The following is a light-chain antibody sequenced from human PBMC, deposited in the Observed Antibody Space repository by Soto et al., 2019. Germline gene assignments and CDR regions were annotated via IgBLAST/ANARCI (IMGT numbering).Light chain of an antibody. CDR1: ISDIVGNS. V-gene: IGLV1-51*01. CDR2: DDN. Sequence: QSVLTHPPSVSSAPGDKFTISFSGSISDIVGNSVSWYQQLPVTAPKLLIYDDNKRPSGIPDRFSGSKSGTSATLGIAGFKTGDEADYYCGSWDSSMSAYVFATWTKVPVL. J-gene: IGLJ1*01. CDR3: GSWDSSMSAYV.